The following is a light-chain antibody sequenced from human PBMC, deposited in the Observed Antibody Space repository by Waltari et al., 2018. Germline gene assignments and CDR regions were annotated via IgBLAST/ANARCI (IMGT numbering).Light chain of an antibody. V-gene: IGKV1-5*03. Sequence: DIQMTQSPSTLSASVGDSVTITCRASQSVRSWLAWYQQKPRKAPKLVIYKTSSLQSGVPSRFSGSGSGTEFSLTINNLQPDDFATYYCQQYNSYPWTFGQGTKVEIK. J-gene: IGKJ1*01. CDR2: KTS. CDR3: QQYNSYPWT. CDR1: QSVRSW.